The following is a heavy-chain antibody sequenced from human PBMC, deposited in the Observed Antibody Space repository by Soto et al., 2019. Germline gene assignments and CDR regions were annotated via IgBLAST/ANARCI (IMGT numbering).Heavy chain of an antibody. Sequence: EVQVLESGGGLVQPGGSLRLSCAASEFTFSNYAMSWVRQAPGEGLEWVSGIDGSGDGTYYANSVKGRFTISRDNSKNTLYLQMDSLSDEDTAVYYCAKYQLERHFGFDYWGQGTLVTVSS. D-gene: IGHD1-1*01. V-gene: IGHV3-23*01. CDR3: AKYQLERHFGFDY. J-gene: IGHJ4*02. CDR1: EFTFSNYA. CDR2: IDGSGDGT.